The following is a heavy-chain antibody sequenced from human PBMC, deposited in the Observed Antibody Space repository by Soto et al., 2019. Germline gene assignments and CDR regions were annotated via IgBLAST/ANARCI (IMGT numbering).Heavy chain of an antibody. V-gene: IGHV3-7*01. Sequence: GGSLRLSCAAAGFSFSHYAMHWVRQPPGKGLEWVANIKEDGSEANYVDSVKGRFAVSRDKDTNSLYLQLNSLTPEDTAVYYCARSRRQWFGGTLSYYFDFWGQGTLVTVSS. CDR2: IKEDGSEA. J-gene: IGHJ4*02. D-gene: IGHD3-10*01. CDR3: ARSRRQWFGGTLSYYFDF. CDR1: GFSFSHYA.